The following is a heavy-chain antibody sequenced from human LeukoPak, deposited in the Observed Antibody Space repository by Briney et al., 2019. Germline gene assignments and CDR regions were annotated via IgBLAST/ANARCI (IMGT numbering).Heavy chain of an antibody. Sequence: ASVKVSCKASGYTFTSYDINWVRQATGQGLEWMGWMNPNSGNTGYAQKFQGRVTMTRNTSISTAYMELSSLRSEDTAVYYCARVGSLGSIYYYYGMDVWGQGTTVTVSS. CDR2: MNPNSGNT. V-gene: IGHV1-8*01. J-gene: IGHJ6*02. CDR1: GYTFTSYD. D-gene: IGHD2-15*01. CDR3: ARVGSLGSIYYYYGMDV.